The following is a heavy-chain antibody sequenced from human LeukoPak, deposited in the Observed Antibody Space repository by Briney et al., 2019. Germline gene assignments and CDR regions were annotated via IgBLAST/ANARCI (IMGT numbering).Heavy chain of an antibody. J-gene: IGHJ2*01. CDR3: ARDSRYDSNGYRHVFWYFDL. V-gene: IGHV4-39*07. D-gene: IGHD3-22*01. Sequence: SETLSLTCTVSGVSIDSSRFYWGWIRQPPGKGLEWIGNIFHNGDTYHNPSLRSRVTMLKDTSKNQFSLKLTSVTAADTAIYYCARDSRYDSNGYRHVFWYFDLWGRGTLVAVSS. CDR1: GVSIDSSRFY. CDR2: IFHNGDT.